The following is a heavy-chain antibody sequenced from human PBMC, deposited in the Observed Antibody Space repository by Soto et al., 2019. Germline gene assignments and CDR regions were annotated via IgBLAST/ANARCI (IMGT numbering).Heavy chain of an antibody. J-gene: IGHJ4*02. Sequence: GGSLRLSCAASGFTFSRHWMHWVRQAPGKGLVWVSRINRDGGGTNYADSVKGRFTISRDNGKNTLYLQMNSLRAEDTAVYYCVRETFGNFYLDDWGQGSLVTVS. CDR3: VRETFGNFYLDD. V-gene: IGHV3-74*01. CDR2: INRDGGGT. CDR1: GFTFSRHW. D-gene: IGHD3-16*01.